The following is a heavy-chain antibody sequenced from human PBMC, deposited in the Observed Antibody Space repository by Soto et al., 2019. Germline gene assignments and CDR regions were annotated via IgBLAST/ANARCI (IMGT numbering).Heavy chain of an antibody. Sequence: GASVKVSCKASGYTFTSYAMHWVRQAPGQRLEWMGWINAGNGNTKYSQKFQGRVTITRDTSASTAYMELSSLRSEDTAVYYCARDGPRAMEWLSHSWFDPWGQGTLVTVSS. V-gene: IGHV1-3*01. CDR2: INAGNGNT. CDR3: ARDGPRAMEWLSHSWFDP. CDR1: GYTFTSYA. J-gene: IGHJ5*02. D-gene: IGHD3-3*01.